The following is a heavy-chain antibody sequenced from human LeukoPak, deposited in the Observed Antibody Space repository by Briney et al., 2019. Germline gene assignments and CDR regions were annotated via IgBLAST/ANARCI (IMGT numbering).Heavy chain of an antibody. CDR2: ISPDSNFI. Sequence: GGSLRLSCAGSGFTFSIDGMNWVRQAPGKGLEWVSSISPDSNFIYQADSVKGRFTISRDNAKNSLYLQMEGLRVEDTAVYYCTNFQTVGVKPFEHWGQGTLVTVSS. D-gene: IGHD1-26*01. CDR1: GFTFSIDG. V-gene: IGHV3-21*01. J-gene: IGHJ5*02. CDR3: TNFQTVGVKPFEH.